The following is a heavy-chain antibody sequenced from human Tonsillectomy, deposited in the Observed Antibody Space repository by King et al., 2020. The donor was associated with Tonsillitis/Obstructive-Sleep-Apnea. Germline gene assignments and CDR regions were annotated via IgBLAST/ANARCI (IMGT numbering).Heavy chain of an antibody. CDR3: ARETRRVVGVTGWFDP. CDR1: GFTFSSYD. D-gene: IGHD1-26*01. CDR2: IWYDGRNK. V-gene: IGHV3-33*01. J-gene: IGHJ5*02. Sequence: VQLVESGGGVGQPGRSLRLSCAASGFTFSSYDMYWVRQAPGKGLAGWAVIWYDGRNKDYADSGRGRFTVARDNSKNTLYRQMNSLRAEDTAVYYCARETRRVVGVTGWFDPWGQGTLVTVSS.